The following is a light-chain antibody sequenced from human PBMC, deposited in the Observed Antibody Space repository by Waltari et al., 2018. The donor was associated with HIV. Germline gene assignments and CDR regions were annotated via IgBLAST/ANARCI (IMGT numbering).Light chain of an antibody. J-gene: IGLJ3*02. Sequence: QSVLTQTPSASGTPGQRVTISCSGSRSNIGSNSVYWYQQLPGTTPKLLIYRTNQRPSGVPDRFSGSKSGTSASLAISGLRSEDEADYYCAAWDDSLSGWVFGGGTKLTVL. CDR3: AAWDDSLSGWV. CDR1: RSNIGSNS. V-gene: IGLV1-47*01. CDR2: RTN.